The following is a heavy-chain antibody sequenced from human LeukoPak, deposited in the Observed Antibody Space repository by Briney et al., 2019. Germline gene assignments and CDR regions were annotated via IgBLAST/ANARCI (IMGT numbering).Heavy chain of an antibody. CDR1: GFTFSSYS. V-gene: IGHV3-48*01. J-gene: IGHJ4*02. Sequence: RPGGSLRLSCAASGFTFSSYSMNWVRQAPGKGLEWVSYISSSSSTIYYADSVKGRFTISRDNAKNSLYLQMNSLRAEDTAVYYCARESPPVYYDFWSGYPSRGFGYWGQGTLVTVSS. CDR3: ARESPPVYYDFWSGYPSRGFGY. D-gene: IGHD3-3*01. CDR2: ISSSSSTI.